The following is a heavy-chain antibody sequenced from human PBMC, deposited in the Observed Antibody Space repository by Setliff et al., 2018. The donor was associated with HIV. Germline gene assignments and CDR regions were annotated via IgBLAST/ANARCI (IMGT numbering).Heavy chain of an antibody. J-gene: IGHJ6*04. V-gene: IGHV4-59*08. Sequence: PSETLSLTCSVSGGSISGYYWSWIRQPPGKGLECIGYIYYSGSANYNPSLKGRVTISVDTSKNQFSLKLTSVTAADTAVYFCVTFVPRTSASRPVDVWGKGTTVTVSS. CDR3: VTFVPRTSASRPVDV. CDR1: GGSISGYY. CDR2: IYYSGSA. D-gene: IGHD2-2*01.